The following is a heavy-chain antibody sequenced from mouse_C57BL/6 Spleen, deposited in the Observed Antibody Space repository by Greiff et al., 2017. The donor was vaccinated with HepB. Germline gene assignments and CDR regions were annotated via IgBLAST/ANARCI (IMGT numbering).Heavy chain of an antibody. CDR1: GYTFTSYW. Sequence: QVQLQQPGAELVKPGASVKMSCKASGYTFTSYWITWVKQRPGQGLEWIGDIYPGSGSTNYNEKFKSKATLTVVTSSSTAYMQLSSLTSEDSAVYYCARGDDGSPFDYWGQGTTLTVSS. CDR2: IYPGSGST. D-gene: IGHD2-3*01. V-gene: IGHV1-55*01. J-gene: IGHJ2*01. CDR3: ARGDDGSPFDY.